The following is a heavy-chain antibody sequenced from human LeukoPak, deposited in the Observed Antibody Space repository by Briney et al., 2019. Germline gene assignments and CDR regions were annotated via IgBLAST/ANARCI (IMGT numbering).Heavy chain of an antibody. J-gene: IGHJ4*02. D-gene: IGHD3-22*01. CDR1: GGSISSSSYY. CDR2: SYYNGIT. Sequence: SETLSLTCTVSGGSISSSSYYWGWIRQPPGKGLEWIGYSYYNGITKYNSSLGNRITMSVDASGRFSLRLTSVTAADTAMYYCARFYYDDTGVSYYFDSWSQGILVTVSS. V-gene: IGHV4-61*05. CDR3: ARFYYDDTGVSYYFDS.